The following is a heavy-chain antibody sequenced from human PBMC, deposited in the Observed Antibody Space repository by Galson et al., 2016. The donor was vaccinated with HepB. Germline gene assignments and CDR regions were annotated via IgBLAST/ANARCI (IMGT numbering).Heavy chain of an antibody. J-gene: IGHJ4*02. CDR1: GGSFSDYH. Sequence: SETLSLTCAVYGGSFSDYHWSWIRQPPGKGPEWIGEINHSGSTNYNPSLKSRVTISVDTSKNQFSLKLSSVTAADTAVYYCARASRKFRGGLDYWGQGTLVTVSS. V-gene: IGHV4-34*01. CDR3: ARASRKFRGGLDY. D-gene: IGHD3-10*01. CDR2: INHSGST.